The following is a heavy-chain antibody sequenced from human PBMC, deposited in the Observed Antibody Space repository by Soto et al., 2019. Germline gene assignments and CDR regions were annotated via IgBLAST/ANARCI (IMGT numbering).Heavy chain of an antibody. Sequence: PSETLSLTCTVSNGTVATRSHYWGWVRQPPGKGLEWIGNVYYGGSAYYSPSLRGRVTISVDTSNNRFSLTLTSVTAADTAVYYCATMTGFLVPTIAGTESWGRGTRVTVSS. CDR2: VYYGGSA. V-gene: IGHV4-39*02. CDR3: ATMTGFLVPTIAGTES. D-gene: IGHD3-10*01. J-gene: IGHJ5*02. CDR1: NGTVATRSHY.